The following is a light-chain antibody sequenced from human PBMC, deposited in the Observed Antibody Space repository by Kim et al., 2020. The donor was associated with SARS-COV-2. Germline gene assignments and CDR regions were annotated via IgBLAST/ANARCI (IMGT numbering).Light chain of an antibody. CDR3: QQYVSSTGT. V-gene: IGKV3-20*01. Sequence: LSPGERATLSCRAGQSVSGNYLAWYQQKPGQAPRLLIYGTSTRATGIADRFSGSGSGTDFTLTISRLEPEDFAVYYCQQYVSSTGTFGQGTKLEI. CDR2: GTS. J-gene: IGKJ2*01. CDR1: QSVSGNY.